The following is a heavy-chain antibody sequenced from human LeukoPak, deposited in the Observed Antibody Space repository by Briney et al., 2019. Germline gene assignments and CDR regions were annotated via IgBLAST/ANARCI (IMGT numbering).Heavy chain of an antibody. V-gene: IGHV3-7*01. CDR1: GFTFSDYW. J-gene: IGHJ4*02. Sequence: GGSLRLSCAASGFTFSDYWMSWFRQAPGKGLEWVANIKQDGSDRYYVDSVKGRFTISRDNAKNSLYLQMNSLRAEDTAVYYCARDYGDYWGQGILVTVSS. D-gene: IGHD4-17*01. CDR3: ARDYGDY. CDR2: IKQDGSDR.